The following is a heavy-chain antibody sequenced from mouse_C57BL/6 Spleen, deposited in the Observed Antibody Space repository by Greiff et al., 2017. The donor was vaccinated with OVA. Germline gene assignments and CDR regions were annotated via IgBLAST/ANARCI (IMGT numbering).Heavy chain of an antibody. CDR2: IYWDDDK. D-gene: IGHD1-1*01. V-gene: IGHV8-12*01. CDR3: AREKSGSSFYAMDY. J-gene: IGHJ4*01. CDR1: GFSLSTSGMG. Sequence: QVTLKVSGPGILQSSQTLSLTCSFSGFSLSTSGMGVSWLRQPSGKGLEWLAHIYWDDDKRYNPSLKSRPTISKDTSRNQVFLKITSVDTADTATYYCAREKSGSSFYAMDYWGQGTSVTVSS.